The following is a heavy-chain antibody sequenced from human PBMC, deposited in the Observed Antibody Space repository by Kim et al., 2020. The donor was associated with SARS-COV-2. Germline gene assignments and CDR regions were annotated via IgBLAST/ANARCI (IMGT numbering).Heavy chain of an antibody. CDR3: ARVGIDGGATTSHFDL. CDR1: GFTFSDYY. D-gene: IGHD1-26*01. CDR2: ISSSGSTI. J-gene: IGHJ2*01. V-gene: IGHV3-11*01. Sequence: GGSLRLSCAASGFTFSDYYMSWIRQAPGKGLEWVSYISSSGSTIYYADSVKGRFTISRDNAKNSLYLQMNSLRAEDTAVYYCARVGIDGGATTSHFDLWGRGTLVTVSS.